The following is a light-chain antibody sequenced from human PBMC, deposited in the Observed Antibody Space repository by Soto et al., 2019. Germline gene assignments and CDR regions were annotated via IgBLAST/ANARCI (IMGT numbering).Light chain of an antibody. Sequence: ESVLTQAPGTLSLSPGERATLSCRASQSVSSSSLAWYQQKPGQAPRLLIYGASSRATGIPDRFSGSGSGTDFTLTISRLEPEDFAVYYCQQYGSSLITLGQGTRLEIK. CDR3: QQYGSSLIT. J-gene: IGKJ5*01. CDR1: QSVSSSS. CDR2: GAS. V-gene: IGKV3-20*01.